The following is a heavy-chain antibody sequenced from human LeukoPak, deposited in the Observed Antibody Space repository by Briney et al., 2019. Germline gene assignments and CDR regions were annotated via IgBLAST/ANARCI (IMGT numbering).Heavy chain of an antibody. Sequence: GRSLRLSCAASGFTLSSYGIHWVRQAPGKGLEWVAVISYDGSNKYYADSVKGRFTISRDNSKNTLYLQMNSLRAEDTAVYYCAKSALETRHYYYYGMDVWGQGTTVTVSS. CDR2: ISYDGSNK. CDR3: AKSALETRHYYYYGMDV. V-gene: IGHV3-30*18. CDR1: GFTLSSYG. D-gene: IGHD4-23*01. J-gene: IGHJ6*02.